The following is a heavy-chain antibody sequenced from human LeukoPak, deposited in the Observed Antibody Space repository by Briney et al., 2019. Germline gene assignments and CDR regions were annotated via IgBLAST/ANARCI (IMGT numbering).Heavy chain of an antibody. CDR2: ISYHGKDK. V-gene: IGHV3-30*04. Sequence: GGSLRLSCEASGFIFSDYAIHWVRQPPGKGPEWVGIISYHGKDKFYADSVKGRFTISRDNSKNTMYLQMNSLRSEDTAVYYCARRSSQWPQTNHLDYWGQGTLVTVSS. CDR1: GFIFSDYA. J-gene: IGHJ4*02. D-gene: IGHD1-14*01. CDR3: ARRSSQWPQTNHLDY.